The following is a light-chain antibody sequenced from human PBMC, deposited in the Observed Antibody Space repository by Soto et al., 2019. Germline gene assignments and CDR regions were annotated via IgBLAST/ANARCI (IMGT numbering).Light chain of an antibody. CDR1: QSVSSY. Sequence: EIVLTQSPATLSLSPGERATLSCRASQSVSSYLAWYQQKPGQAPTLLIYDASNKATGIAARFSGSGSGTDFTLTISSLEPEDFAVYYCRQRSNWPPYTFGQGTKLEIK. CDR3: RQRSNWPPYT. CDR2: DAS. V-gene: IGKV3-11*01. J-gene: IGKJ2*01.